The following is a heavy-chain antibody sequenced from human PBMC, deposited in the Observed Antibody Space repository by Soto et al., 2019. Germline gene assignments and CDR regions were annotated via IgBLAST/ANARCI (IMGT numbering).Heavy chain of an antibody. CDR3: ARASATIAAATIFDY. J-gene: IGHJ4*02. CDR2: IYQSGST. CDR1: GGAISSSKW. Sequence: QVQLQESGPGLVKPSGTLSLTCAVSGGAISSSKWWSWVRQPPGKGLEWIGEIYQSGSTNYNPSLESRVRMSVDKSRNEFSLKLTSVSAADTAVYYCARASATIAAATIFDYWGQGTPVTVSS. V-gene: IGHV4-4*02. D-gene: IGHD6-13*01.